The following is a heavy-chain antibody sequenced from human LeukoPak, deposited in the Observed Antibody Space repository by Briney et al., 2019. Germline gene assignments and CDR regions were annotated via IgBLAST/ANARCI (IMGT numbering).Heavy chain of an antibody. V-gene: IGHV2-70*04. CDR1: GFSLSTSGMR. Sequence: SGPALVKPTQTLTLPCTLSGFSLSTSGMRVSWIRQPPGKALEWLARLDWDDDKFYSTSLKTRLTISKDTSKNQVVLTMTNMDPVDTATYYCARTKDPDAFDMWGQGTRDPVSS. CDR3: ARTKDPDAFDM. J-gene: IGHJ3*02. CDR2: LDWDDDK.